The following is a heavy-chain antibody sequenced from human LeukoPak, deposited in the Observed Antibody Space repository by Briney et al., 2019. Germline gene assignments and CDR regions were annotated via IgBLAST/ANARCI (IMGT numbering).Heavy chain of an antibody. D-gene: IGHD5-24*01. V-gene: IGHV4-59*01. CDR2: IYYSGST. J-gene: IGHJ3*02. Sequence: SETLSLTCTVSGGSISSYYWSWIRQPPGKGLEWIGYIYYSGSTNYNPSLKSRVTISVDTSKNQFSLRLSSVTAADTAVYYCARDGYNGWAFDIWGQGTMVTVSS. CDR3: ARDGYNGWAFDI. CDR1: GGSISSYY.